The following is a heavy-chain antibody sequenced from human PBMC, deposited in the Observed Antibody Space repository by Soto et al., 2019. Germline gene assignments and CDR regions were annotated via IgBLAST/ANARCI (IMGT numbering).Heavy chain of an antibody. CDR2: IDWDDDE. V-gene: IGHV2-70*12. J-gene: IGHJ4*02. CDR3: AHRRRGSYFDY. D-gene: IGHD3-16*01. CDR1: GFSLRTSGMC. Sequence: SGPTLVNPTQTLTLTCTFSGFSLRTSGMCVSWIRQPPGKALEWLARIDWDDDEFYSTSLKTRLTISKDTSKNQVFLTMTNMDPVDTATYYCAHRRRGSYFDYWGQGTLVTVSS.